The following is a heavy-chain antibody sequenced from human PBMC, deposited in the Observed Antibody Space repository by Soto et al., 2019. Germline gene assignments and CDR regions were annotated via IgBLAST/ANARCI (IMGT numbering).Heavy chain of an antibody. CDR1: GGSFSGYY. CDR3: ARSRISGRSPLGY. V-gene: IGHV4-34*01. D-gene: IGHD3-10*01. CDR2: INHSGST. Sequence: SETLSLTCAVYGGSFSGYYWSWIRQPPGKGLEWIGEINHSGSTNYNPSLKSRVIMSVDTSKNQFSLKVSSVTAADTAVYYCARSRISGRSPLGYWGQGTLVTVSS. J-gene: IGHJ4*02.